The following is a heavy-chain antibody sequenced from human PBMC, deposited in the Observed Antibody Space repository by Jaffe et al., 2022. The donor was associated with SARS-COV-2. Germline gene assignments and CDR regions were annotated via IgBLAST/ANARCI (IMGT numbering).Heavy chain of an antibody. V-gene: IGHV3-9*01. CDR3: AKGGGYDPYDAFDI. CDR2: INWNSGTI. D-gene: IGHD5-12*01. J-gene: IGHJ3*02. Sequence: EVQLVESGGGLVQPGRSLRLSCAASGFTFDDYAMHWVRQVPGKGLEWVSSINWNSGTIAYADSAKGRFTISRDNAKNSLYLQMNSLRAEDTALYYCAKGGGYDPYDAFDIWGQGTMVTVSS. CDR1: GFTFDDYA.